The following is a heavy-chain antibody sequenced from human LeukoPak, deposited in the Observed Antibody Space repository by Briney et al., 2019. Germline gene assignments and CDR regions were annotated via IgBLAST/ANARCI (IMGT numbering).Heavy chain of an antibody. D-gene: IGHD6-19*01. CDR2: IYYSGST. CDR3: ARQCVGLAVWINVMDV. Sequence: SETLSLTCTVSGGSISSSSYYWGWIRQPPGKGLEGIGSIYYSGSTYYNPSHTLRGTISVDTSKIPFALKLSSGTAADTAVYYCARQCVGLAVWINVMDVWGQGTTVTVSS. V-gene: IGHV4-39*01. CDR1: GGSISSSSYY. J-gene: IGHJ6*02.